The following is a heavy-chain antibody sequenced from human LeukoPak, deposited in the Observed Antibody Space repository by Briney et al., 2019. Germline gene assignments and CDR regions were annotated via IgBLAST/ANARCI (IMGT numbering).Heavy chain of an antibody. V-gene: IGHV1-2*02. J-gene: IGHJ4*02. CDR3: ARDLARSGYYYDSSGYYYGY. D-gene: IGHD3-22*01. CDR2: INPNSGGT. CDR1: GYTFTSYD. Sequence: ASVKVSCKASGYTFTSYDINWVRQAPGQGLEWMGWINPNSGGTNYAQKFQGRVTMTRDTSISTAYMELSRLRSDDTAVYYCARDLARSGYYYDSSGYYYGYWGQGTLVTVSS.